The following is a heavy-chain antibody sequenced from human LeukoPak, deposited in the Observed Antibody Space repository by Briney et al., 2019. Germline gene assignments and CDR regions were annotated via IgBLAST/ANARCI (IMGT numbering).Heavy chain of an antibody. V-gene: IGHV3-23*01. CDR3: AKPGDGCSGGSCYYFDY. Sequence: GGSLRLSCAASEFTFSNYAMSWARQAPGKGLEWISGFSSSGRNTYYADSVKGRFTISRDISKNTPYLQMNSLRGEDTAVYYCAKPGDGCSGGSCYYFDYWGQGTLVTVSS. CDR1: EFTFSNYA. J-gene: IGHJ4*02. CDR2: FSSSGRNT. D-gene: IGHD2-15*01.